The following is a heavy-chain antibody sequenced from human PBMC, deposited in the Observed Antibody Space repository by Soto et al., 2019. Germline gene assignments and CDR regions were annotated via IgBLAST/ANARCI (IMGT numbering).Heavy chain of an antibody. Sequence: EVQLVESGGGLVQPGGSLKLSCAVSGFSLSNYWMHWVRQDPEKGLVWVSRINSDGRSTSYADSVKGRFTISRDNAKNTLYLHMDSLRAEDTAVYYCARGGRYRENYYFGMDVWGQGTTVTVSS. CDR2: INSDGRST. V-gene: IGHV3-74*01. D-gene: IGHD1-26*01. J-gene: IGHJ6*02. CDR1: GFSLSNYW. CDR3: ARGGRYRENYYFGMDV.